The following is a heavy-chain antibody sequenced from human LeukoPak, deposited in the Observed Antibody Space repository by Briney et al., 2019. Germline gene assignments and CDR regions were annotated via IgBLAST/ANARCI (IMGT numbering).Heavy chain of an antibody. V-gene: IGHV4-59*08. J-gene: IGHJ4*02. CDR1: GGSISDNY. CDR3: ARHPFATPFDY. D-gene: IGHD2-15*01. Sequence: ASETLSLTCTVSGGSISDNYWSWIRQPPGKGLEWIGYAYYSGHTNYNSSLKSRVTMSLDTSKSQFSLRLSSVTAADTAVYFCARHPFATPFDYWGPGTLVTVSS. CDR2: AYYSGHT.